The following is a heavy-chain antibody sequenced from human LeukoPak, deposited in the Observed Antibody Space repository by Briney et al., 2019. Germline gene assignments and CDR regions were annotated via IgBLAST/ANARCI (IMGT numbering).Heavy chain of an antibody. D-gene: IGHD4-23*01. Sequence: GGPLRLSCAASGFTFEDYAMHWVRQAPGKGLEWVSTISWNSGSIGYADSVKGRFTISRDNAKNSLYLQMNSLRAEDMAFYYCTKGSGYSFAYYFDYWGQGTLVTVSS. V-gene: IGHV3-9*03. CDR3: TKGSGYSFAYYFDY. J-gene: IGHJ4*02. CDR2: ISWNSGSI. CDR1: GFTFEDYA.